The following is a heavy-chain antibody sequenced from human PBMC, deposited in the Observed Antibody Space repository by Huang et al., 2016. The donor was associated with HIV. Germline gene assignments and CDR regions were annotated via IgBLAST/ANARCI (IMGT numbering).Heavy chain of an antibody. CDR1: GYRFTTYA. D-gene: IGHD3-22*01. CDR2: INAGKCNT. V-gene: IGHV1-3*01. CDR3: VRVAYYDSCDYYYFYYFDC. J-gene: IGHJ4*02. Sequence: QVQLVQSGAEVKKPGASVKVSCKASGYRFTTYAMHWVSQAPGQRLEWMGRINAGKCNTEYAQKFQGRVTITRDTSASTAYMELSSLRSEDTAVYYCVRVAYYDSCDYYYFYYFDCWGQGTLVTVSS.